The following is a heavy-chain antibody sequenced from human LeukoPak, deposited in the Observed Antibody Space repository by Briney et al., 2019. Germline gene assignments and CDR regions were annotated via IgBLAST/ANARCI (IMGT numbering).Heavy chain of an antibody. D-gene: IGHD2-8*02. CDR1: GFTFSSYA. CDR2: IKQDGSEK. Sequence: GGSLRLSCAASGFTFSSYAMSWVRQAPGKGLEWVANIKQDGSEKYYVDSVKGRFTISRDNAKNSLYLQMNSLRAEDTAVYYCARDFRWWRYWGQGTLVTVSS. V-gene: IGHV3-7*01. CDR3: ARDFRWWRY. J-gene: IGHJ4*02.